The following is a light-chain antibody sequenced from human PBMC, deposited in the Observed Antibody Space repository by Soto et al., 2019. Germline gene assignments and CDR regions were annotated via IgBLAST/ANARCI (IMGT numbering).Light chain of an antibody. CDR2: GVS. J-gene: IGLJ2*01. CDR3: SSYTSSNTLV. V-gene: IGLV2-14*01. CDR1: SSDVGGYNY. Sequence: QSALTQPASVSGSPGQSITISCTGISSDVGGYNYVSWYQQHPGKAPKVLIYGVSNRPSGVSSRFSGSMSDNAASLTISGLQAEDEADYYCSSYTSSNTLVFGGGTKLTVL.